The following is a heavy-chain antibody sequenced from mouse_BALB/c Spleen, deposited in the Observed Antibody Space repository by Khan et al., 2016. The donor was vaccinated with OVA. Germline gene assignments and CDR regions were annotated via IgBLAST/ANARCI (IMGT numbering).Heavy chain of an antibody. J-gene: IGHJ2*01. Sequence: EVQLQESGPGLVKPSQSLSLTCTVTGYSITSDYAWNWIRQFPGNKLEWMGYISYSGSTSYNPSLKSRISIIRDTSKNQFFLQLNSVTTEDTATYYCARWGNSYFDYWGQGTTLTVSS. V-gene: IGHV3-2*02. CDR2: ISYSGST. CDR3: ARWGNSYFDY. CDR1: GYSITSDYA.